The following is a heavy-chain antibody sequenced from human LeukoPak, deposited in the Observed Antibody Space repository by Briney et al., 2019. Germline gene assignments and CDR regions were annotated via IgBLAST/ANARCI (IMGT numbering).Heavy chain of an antibody. D-gene: IGHD3-16*01. J-gene: IGHJ4*02. CDR2: ISDSGGST. V-gene: IGHV3-23*01. Sequence: GGSLRLSCAASGFTFSDYAMTWVRQAPGKGLQWVSLISDSGGSTYYADSVKGRFTISRDNSKNTLYLQMNSLRAEDTAVYYCANPPWGAMVDYWGQGTLVTVSS. CDR3: ANPPWGAMVDY. CDR1: GFTFSDYA.